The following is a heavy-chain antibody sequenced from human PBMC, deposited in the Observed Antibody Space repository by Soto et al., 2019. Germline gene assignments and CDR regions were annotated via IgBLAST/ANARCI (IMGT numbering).Heavy chain of an antibody. Sequence: EVQLVESGGGLVKPGRSLRLSCTASGFTFGDYAMSWFRQAPGKGLEWVGFIRSKAYGGTTEYAASVKGRFTISRDDSKSIAYLQMNSLKTEDTAVYYCTRVPLRPETRGYYYYGMDVLGQGTTVTASS. J-gene: IGHJ6*02. D-gene: IGHD1-1*01. CDR2: IRSKAYGGTT. CDR1: GFTFGDYA. V-gene: IGHV3-49*05. CDR3: TRVPLRPETRGYYYYGMDV.